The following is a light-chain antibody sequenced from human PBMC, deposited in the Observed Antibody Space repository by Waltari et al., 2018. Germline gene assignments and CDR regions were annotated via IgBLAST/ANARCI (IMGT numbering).Light chain of an antibody. CDR1: NSNTGLNT. J-gene: IGLJ1*01. CDR2: GNY. Sequence: QSALTQPPSTSGTPGQRVTLPCSGTNSNTGLNTDNGYQGLPGTAPKLPIYGNYHRPSGVPDRFSASKSGSSASLAISGLQSEDEADYYCAAWDDRLFGPVFGTGTEVTVL. V-gene: IGLV1-44*01. CDR3: AAWDDRLFGPV.